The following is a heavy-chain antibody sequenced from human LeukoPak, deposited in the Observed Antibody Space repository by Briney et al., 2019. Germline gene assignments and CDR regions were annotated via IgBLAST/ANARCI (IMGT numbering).Heavy chain of an antibody. CDR1: GFTFSTFA. CDR2: IFPSGGEI. V-gene: IGHV3-21*01. Sequence: GGSLRLSCEASGFTFSTFAMIWVRQPPGKGLEWVSSIFPSGGEIHYADSVKGRFTISRDNAKNSLYLQMNSLRAEDTAVYYCARVKYDSSGYYSILDNWGQGTLVTVSS. D-gene: IGHD3-22*01. CDR3: ARVKYDSSGYYSILDN. J-gene: IGHJ4*02.